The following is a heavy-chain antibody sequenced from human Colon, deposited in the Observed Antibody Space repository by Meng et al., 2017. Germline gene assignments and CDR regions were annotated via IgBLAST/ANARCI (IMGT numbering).Heavy chain of an antibody. J-gene: IGHJ4*02. Sequence: QVGRQGAGPGLVKPSGTLSSTCAVSGGSISSSNWWSWVRQPPGKGLEWIGEIYHSGSTNYNPSLKSRVTISVDKSKNQFSLKLSSVTAADTAVYYCASFPPPGKQWLVTDYWGQGTLVTVSS. CDR3: ASFPPPGKQWLVTDY. D-gene: IGHD6-19*01. CDR2: IYHSGST. V-gene: IGHV4-4*02. CDR1: GGSISSSNW.